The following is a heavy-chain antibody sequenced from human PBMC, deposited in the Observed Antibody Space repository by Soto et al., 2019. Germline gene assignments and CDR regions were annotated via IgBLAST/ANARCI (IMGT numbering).Heavy chain of an antibody. CDR3: AREDYYDSSGYFQA. J-gene: IGHJ5*02. CDR2: IYSGGST. CDR1: GFTVSSNY. Sequence: GGSLRLSCAASGFTVSSNYMSWVRQAPGKGLEWVSVIYSGGSTYYADSVKGRFTISRDNSKNTLYLQMNSLRAEDTAVYYCAREDYYDSSGYFQAWGQGTLVTVSS. D-gene: IGHD3-22*01. V-gene: IGHV3-53*01.